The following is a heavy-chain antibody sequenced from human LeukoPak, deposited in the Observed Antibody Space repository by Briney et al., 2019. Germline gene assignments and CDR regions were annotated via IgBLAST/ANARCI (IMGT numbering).Heavy chain of an antibody. D-gene: IGHD3-16*01. Sequence: GGPLRLSCVASGLTFSTYAMSWVRQAPGKGLEWVSGISAGAGSTYYADSVKGRFTISRDNSKNTLYLQMNSLRAEDTAVYYCAKQHDDYVWCFDYWGQGTLVTVSS. CDR1: GLTFSTYA. CDR2: ISAGAGST. J-gene: IGHJ4*02. V-gene: IGHV3-23*01. CDR3: AKQHDDYVWCFDY.